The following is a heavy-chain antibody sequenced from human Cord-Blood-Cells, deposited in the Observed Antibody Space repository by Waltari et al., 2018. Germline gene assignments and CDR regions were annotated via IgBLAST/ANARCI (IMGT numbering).Heavy chain of an antibody. J-gene: IGHJ2*01. CDR2: IYSGGST. D-gene: IGHD3-16*01. Sequence: EVQLVESGGGLIQPGGSLRLSCAASGFTVSSNYMSWVRQAPGKGLEWVSGIYSGGSTDYADSVKGRFTISRDNSKNTLYLQMNSLRAEDTAVYYCARDGGLAGYWYFDLWGRGTLVTVSS. V-gene: IGHV3-53*01. CDR1: GFTVSSNY. CDR3: ARDGGLAGYWYFDL.